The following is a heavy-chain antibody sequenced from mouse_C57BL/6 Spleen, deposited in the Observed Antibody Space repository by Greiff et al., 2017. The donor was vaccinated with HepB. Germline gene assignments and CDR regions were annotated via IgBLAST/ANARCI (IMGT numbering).Heavy chain of an antibody. CDR1: GFTFSDYG. Sequence: DVHLVESGGGLVKPGGSLKLSCAASGFTFSDYGMHWVRQAPEKGLEWVAYISSGSSTIYYADTVKGRFTISRDNAKNTLFLQMTSLRSEDTAMYYCARDPDFAYWGQGTLVTVSA. CDR2: ISSGSSTI. CDR3: ARDPDFAY. V-gene: IGHV5-17*01. J-gene: IGHJ3*01.